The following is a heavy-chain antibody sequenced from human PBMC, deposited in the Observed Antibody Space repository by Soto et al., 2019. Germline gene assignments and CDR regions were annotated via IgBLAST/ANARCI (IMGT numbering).Heavy chain of an antibody. V-gene: IGHV5-51*01. J-gene: IGHJ4*02. CDR2: IYPGDSDT. CDR1: GYSFTSYW. D-gene: IGHD2-15*01. CDR3: ARHKRYCSGGSCSTYYFDY. Sequence: GESLKISCKGSGYSFTSYWIGWVRQMPGKGLEWMGIIYPGDSDTRYSPSFQGQVTISADKSISTAYLQWSSLKASDTAMYYCARHKRYCSGGSCSTYYFDYWGQGTLVTVSS.